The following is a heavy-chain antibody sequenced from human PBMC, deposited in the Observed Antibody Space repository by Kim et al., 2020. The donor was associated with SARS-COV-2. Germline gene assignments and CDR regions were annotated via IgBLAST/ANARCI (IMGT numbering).Heavy chain of an antibody. V-gene: IGHV1-69*13. CDR2: IIPIFGTA. CDR3: ATFSNPDIVVVPAAMTYYYYGMDV. CDR1: GGTFSSYA. J-gene: IGHJ6*02. D-gene: IGHD2-2*01. Sequence: SVKVSCKASGGTFSSYAISWVRQAPGQGLEWMGGIIPIFGTANYAQKFQGRVTITADESTSTAYMELSSLRSEDTAVYYCATFSNPDIVVVPAAMTYYYYGMDVWGQGATVTVSS.